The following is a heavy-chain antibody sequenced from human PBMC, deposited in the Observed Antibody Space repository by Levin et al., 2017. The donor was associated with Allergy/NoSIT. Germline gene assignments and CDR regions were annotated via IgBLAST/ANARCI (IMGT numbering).Heavy chain of an antibody. Sequence: GESLKISCAASGFTFSSYAMSWVRQAPGKGLEWVSAISGSGGSTYYADSVKGRFTISRDNSKNTLYLQMNSLRAEDTAVYYCAHITIFGVVPARNHNYFDYWGQGTLVTVSS. J-gene: IGHJ4*02. D-gene: IGHD3-3*01. CDR3: AHITIFGVVPARNHNYFDY. CDR2: ISGSGGST. CDR1: GFTFSSYA. V-gene: IGHV3-23*01.